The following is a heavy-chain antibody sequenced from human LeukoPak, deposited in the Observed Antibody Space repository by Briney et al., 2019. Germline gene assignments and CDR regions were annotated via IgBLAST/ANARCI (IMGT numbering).Heavy chain of an antibody. CDR1: GYTFTDYF. D-gene: IGHD2-2*01. J-gene: IGHJ4*02. CDR3: ARESIIPAARGDY. Sequence: ASVKVSCKASGYTFTDYFIHWVRQVPGQGLEWMGWINPNSGGTNYAQKFQGRVTMTRDTSTNTAYMELSRLRSDDTAIYYCARESIIPAARGDYWGQGTLVTVSS. V-gene: IGHV1-2*02. CDR2: INPNSGGT.